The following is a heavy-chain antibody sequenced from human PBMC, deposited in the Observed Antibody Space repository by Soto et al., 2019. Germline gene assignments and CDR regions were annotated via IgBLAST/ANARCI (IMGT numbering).Heavy chain of an antibody. CDR1: GFTFSSYG. Sequence: QVQLVESGGGVVQPGRSLRLSCAASGFTFSSYGMHWVRQAPGKGLEWVAVIWYDGSNKYYADSVKGRFTISRDNSTNTLYLQMNGLRPEDTAVYYCARGDIVLVPAAMSGLLDFEYWGQGTLVTVSS. CDR3: ARGDIVLVPAAMSGLLDFEY. J-gene: IGHJ4*02. V-gene: IGHV3-33*01. D-gene: IGHD2-2*01. CDR2: IWYDGSNK.